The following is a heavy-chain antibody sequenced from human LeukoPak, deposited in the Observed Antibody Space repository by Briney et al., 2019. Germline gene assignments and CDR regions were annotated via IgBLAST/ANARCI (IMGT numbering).Heavy chain of an antibody. Sequence: SETLSLTCAVYGGSFSGYYWSWIRQPPGKGLEWIGYIYYSGSTNYNPSLKSRFTISVDTSKNQFSLKLSSVTAADTAVYYCARDKRLYRGAFDIWGQGTMVTVSS. CDR2: IYYSGST. CDR1: GGSFSGYY. V-gene: IGHV4-59*01. D-gene: IGHD2-8*01. CDR3: ARDKRLYRGAFDI. J-gene: IGHJ3*02.